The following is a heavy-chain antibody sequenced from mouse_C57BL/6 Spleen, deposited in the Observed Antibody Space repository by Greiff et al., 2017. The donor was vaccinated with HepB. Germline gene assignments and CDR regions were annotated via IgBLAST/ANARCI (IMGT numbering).Heavy chain of an antibody. V-gene: IGHV2-2*01. Sequence: QVQLQQSGPGLVQPSQSLSITCTVSGFSLTSYGVHWVRQSPGKGLEWLGVIWSGGSTDDNAAFISRLSISKDNSKSQVFFKMNSLQADDTAIYYCAWAWFAYWGQGTLVTVSA. CDR2: IWSGGST. CDR3: AWAWFAY. J-gene: IGHJ3*01. CDR1: GFSLTSYG.